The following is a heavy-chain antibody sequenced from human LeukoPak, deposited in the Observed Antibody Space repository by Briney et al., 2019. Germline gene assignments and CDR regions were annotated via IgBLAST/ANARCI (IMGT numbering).Heavy chain of an antibody. CDR3: TRDLGQWLLQGIFFGY. Sequence: ASVKVSCKASGYTFTSYGISWVRQAPGQGPEWMGCISAYSIYNGNTNYAQKFQGRVTMTTDTSTSTAYMELRSLRSDDTAVYYCTRDLGQWLLQGIFFGYWGQCTLVTVSS. D-gene: IGHD5-12*01. CDR1: GYTFTSYG. CDR2: ISAYSIYNGNT. V-gene: IGHV1-18*01. J-gene: IGHJ4*02.